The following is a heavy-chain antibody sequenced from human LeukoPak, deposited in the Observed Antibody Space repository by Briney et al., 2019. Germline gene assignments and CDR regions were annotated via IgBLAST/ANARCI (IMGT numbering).Heavy chain of an antibody. Sequence: PGGSLRLSCAASGFTFTDYNMNWVRQAPGKGLEWVSCISGSSRYIYYADSAKGRFTISRDNTKNSLFLQMNSLRAEDTAVYYCARYIGGDSSCWSSFYLWGQGTLVTVSS. D-gene: IGHD6-13*01. CDR2: ISGSSRYI. CDR1: GFTFTDYN. J-gene: IGHJ4*01. CDR3: ARYIGGDSSCWSSFYL. V-gene: IGHV3-21*06.